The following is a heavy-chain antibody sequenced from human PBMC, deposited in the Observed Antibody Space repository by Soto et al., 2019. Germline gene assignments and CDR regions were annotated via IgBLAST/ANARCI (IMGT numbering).Heavy chain of an antibody. D-gene: IGHD6-13*01. CDR3: ARSRVFDWFDP. CDR2: IFWNDDE. V-gene: IGHV2-5*01. Sequence: SGPTLVNPTQTLTLTCTFSGFSLSTSEVGVGWIRQPPGKALEWLALIFWNDDERYSPSLKSRLTITKDISKNQVVLTMTNMDPVDTATYYCARSRVFDWFDPWGQGTLVTVSS. CDR1: GFSLSTSEVG. J-gene: IGHJ5*02.